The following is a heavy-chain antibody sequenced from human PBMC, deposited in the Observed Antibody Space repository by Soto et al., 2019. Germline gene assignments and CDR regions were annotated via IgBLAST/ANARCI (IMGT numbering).Heavy chain of an antibody. V-gene: IGHV5-51*01. CDR1: GYTLTHYS. CDR2: IYPRDSDT. Sequence: PXDSQTGSCETSGYTLTHYSIGLVRQMHGTGLEWMGIIYPRDSDTRSSPSFQDQVTMSVDKSIGTAYLQWSSLKASDTAMYYCVRPSGNIESSVGPSSFNYWGQGTLFTVSS. CDR3: VRPSGNIESSVGPSSFNY. J-gene: IGHJ4*02. D-gene: IGHD5-12*01.